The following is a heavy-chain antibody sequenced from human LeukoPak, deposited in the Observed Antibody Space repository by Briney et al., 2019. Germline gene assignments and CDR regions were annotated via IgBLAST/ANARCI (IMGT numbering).Heavy chain of an antibody. D-gene: IGHD6-19*01. CDR3: ARESSGHRPFDY. V-gene: IGHV1-69*13. CDR1: GGTFSSYA. Sequence: ASVKVSCKASGGTFSSYAISWVRQAPGQGLGWMGGIIPIFGTANYAQKFQGRVTITADESTSTAYMELSSLRSEDTAVYYCARESSGHRPFDYWGQGTLVTVSS. CDR2: IIPIFGTA. J-gene: IGHJ4*02.